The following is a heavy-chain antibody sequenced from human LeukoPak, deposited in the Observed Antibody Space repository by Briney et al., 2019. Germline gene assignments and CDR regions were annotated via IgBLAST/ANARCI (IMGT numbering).Heavy chain of an antibody. CDR2: TYYRSKWYT. CDR3: VRESLNFDC. CDR1: GDSVSSNRAA. V-gene: IGHV6-1*01. J-gene: IGHJ4*02. Sequence: SQTLSLTCAISGDSVSSNRAAWNWIRQSPSRGLEWLGRTYYRSKWYTDSAVSVKSRITISADTSKNQFSLQLNSVAPEDTAVYYCVRESLNFDCWGQGTLVTVSS.